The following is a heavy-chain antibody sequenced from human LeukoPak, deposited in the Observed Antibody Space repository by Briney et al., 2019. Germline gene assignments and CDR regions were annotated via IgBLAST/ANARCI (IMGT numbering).Heavy chain of an antibody. V-gene: IGHV3-48*04. CDR1: GFSLSSYG. CDR3: ARDVSVVAADYFDY. J-gene: IGHJ4*02. Sequence: GGSLRLSCAASGFSLSSYGMNWVRQAPGKGLEWVSYFSSSTTIIYYADSVKGRFTISRDNAKNSLYLQMNSLRAEDTAVYYCARDVSVVAADYFDYWGQGTLVTVSS. D-gene: IGHD2-15*01. CDR2: FSSSTTII.